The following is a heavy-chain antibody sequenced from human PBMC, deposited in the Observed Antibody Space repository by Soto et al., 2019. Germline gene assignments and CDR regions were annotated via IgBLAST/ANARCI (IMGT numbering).Heavy chain of an antibody. V-gene: IGHV3-30*18. J-gene: IGHJ5*02. CDR2: ISYDGSNK. CDR1: GFTFSSYG. CDR3: AKGAPYYYDSSGSTYGKWFDP. Sequence: QVQLVESGGGVVQPGRSLRLSCAASGFTFSSYGMHWVRQAPGKGLEWVAVISYDGSNKYYADSVKGRFTISRDNSKNTLYLQMHRLRAEDTAVYYCAKGAPYYYDSSGSTYGKWFDPWGQGTLVTVSS. D-gene: IGHD3-22*01.